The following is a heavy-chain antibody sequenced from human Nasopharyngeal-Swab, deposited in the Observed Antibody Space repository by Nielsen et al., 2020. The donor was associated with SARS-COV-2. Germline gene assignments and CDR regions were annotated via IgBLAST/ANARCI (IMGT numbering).Heavy chain of an antibody. D-gene: IGHD3-3*01. CDR2: ISYDGSNK. CDR3: ARDGYDFWSGFYGMDV. J-gene: IGHJ6*02. CDR1: GFTFSSYG. V-gene: IGHV3-30*03. Sequence: GESLKISCAASGFTFSSYGMHWVRQAPGKGLEWVAVISYDGSNKYYADSVKGRFTISRDNSKNTLYLQMNSLRAEDTAVYYCARDGYDFWSGFYGMDVWGQGTTVTVSS.